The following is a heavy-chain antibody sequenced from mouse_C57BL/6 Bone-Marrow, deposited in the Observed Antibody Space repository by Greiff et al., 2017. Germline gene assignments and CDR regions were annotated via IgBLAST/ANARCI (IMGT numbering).Heavy chain of an antibody. Sequence: VQRVESGAELVKPGASVKMSCKASGYTFTTYPIEWMKQNHGKSLEWIGNFHPYNDDTKYNEKFKGKATLTVEKSSSTVYLELSRLTSDVSAVYYCARGGGSSFLYFDVWGTGTTVTVSS. V-gene: IGHV1-47*01. J-gene: IGHJ1*03. CDR1: GYTFTTYP. CDR2: FHPYNDDT. CDR3: ARGGGSSFLYFDV. D-gene: IGHD1-1*01.